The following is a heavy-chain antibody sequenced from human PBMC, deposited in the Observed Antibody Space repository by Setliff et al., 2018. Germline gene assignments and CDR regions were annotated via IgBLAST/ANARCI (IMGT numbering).Heavy chain of an antibody. J-gene: IGHJ6*03. CDR1: GFTFSSYA. CDR3: ARNPPTMVRGVIYYYYYMDV. Sequence: PGGSLRLSCAASGFTFSSYAMHWVRQAPGKGLEWVAVISYDGSNKYYADSVKGRFTISRDNSKNTLYPQMNSLRAEDTAVYYCARNPPTMVRGVIYYYYYMDVWGKGTTVTVSS. V-gene: IGHV3-30*04. D-gene: IGHD3-10*01. CDR2: ISYDGSNK.